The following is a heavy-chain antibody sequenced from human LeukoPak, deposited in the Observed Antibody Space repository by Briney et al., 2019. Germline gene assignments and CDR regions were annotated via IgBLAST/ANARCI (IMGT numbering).Heavy chain of an antibody. J-gene: IGHJ6*04. D-gene: IGHD5-12*01. CDR3: ARERAHRLVSGYDPYYYGMDV. V-gene: IGHV1-2*04. CDR2: INPNSGGT. Sequence: AAVKVSCKASGYTFTGYYMHWVRQAPGQGLEWMGWINPNSGGTNYAQKFQGWVTMTRDTSISTAYMELSRLRSDDTAVYYCARERAHRLVSGYDPYYYGMDVWGKGTTVTVSS. CDR1: GYTFTGYY.